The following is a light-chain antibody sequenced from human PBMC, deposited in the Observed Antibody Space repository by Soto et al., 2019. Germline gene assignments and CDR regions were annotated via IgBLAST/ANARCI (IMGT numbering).Light chain of an antibody. CDR2: AAS. Sequence: QSPATLSLSPGETATLSCRASQSVSGYLAWYQQKPGQAPRLLIYAASNRATGIPARFSGSGSRTDFILTISSLEPEDFAVYYCQQYGSSPFTFGPGTKVDIK. V-gene: IGKV3-11*01. J-gene: IGKJ3*01. CDR1: QSVSGY. CDR3: QQYGSSPFT.